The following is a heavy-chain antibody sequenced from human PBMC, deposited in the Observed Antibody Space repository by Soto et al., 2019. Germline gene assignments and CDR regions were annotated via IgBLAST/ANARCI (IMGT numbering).Heavy chain of an antibody. CDR1: GASIRSFY. V-gene: IGHV4-59*01. Sequence: QVHLQESGPGLVKPSETMSLTCTASGASIRSFYWNWVRQFPGKGLEWIGHIYNGERTNYNPSLKSRVTISVDTSKNQCSLKLGSVTVADTAVYYCAQTTGWPGFDYWGQGTLVAVSS. J-gene: IGHJ4*02. CDR2: IYNGERT. CDR3: AQTTGWPGFDY. D-gene: IGHD6-19*01.